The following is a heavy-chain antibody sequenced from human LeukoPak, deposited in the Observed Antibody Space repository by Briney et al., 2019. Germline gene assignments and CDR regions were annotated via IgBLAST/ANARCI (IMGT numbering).Heavy chain of an antibody. CDR3: AKDRGRSGYYGLDV. CDR2: ISTSGNTR. CDR1: GFTFSSYE. D-gene: IGHD3-10*01. Sequence: PGGSLRLSCAASGFTFSSYEMNWVRQAPGKGLEWVSYISTSGNTRYYADSVKGRFTISRDNAKNSLYLQMNSLRAEDTAVYNCAKDRGRSGYYGLDVWGLGTTVTVSS. V-gene: IGHV3-48*03. J-gene: IGHJ6*02.